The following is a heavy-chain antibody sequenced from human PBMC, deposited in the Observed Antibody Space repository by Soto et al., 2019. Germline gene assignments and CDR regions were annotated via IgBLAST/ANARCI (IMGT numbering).Heavy chain of an antibody. V-gene: IGHV3-30*18. D-gene: IGHD2-2*01. Sequence: GGSLGLSCAXSGFTFSSYGMHWVRQAPGKGLEWVAVISYDGSNKYYADSVKGRFTISRDNSKNTLYLQMNSLRAEDTAVYYCAKEYARGGMDAWGQGTTVTVSS. CDR3: AKEYARGGMDA. CDR2: ISYDGSNK. J-gene: IGHJ6*02. CDR1: GFTFSSYG.